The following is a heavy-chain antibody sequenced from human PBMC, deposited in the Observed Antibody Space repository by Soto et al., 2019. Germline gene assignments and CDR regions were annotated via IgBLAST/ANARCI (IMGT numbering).Heavy chain of an antibody. CDR3: ARSITMVRGTPRIMDV. V-gene: IGHV1-18*04. CDR1: GYTFTSYG. Sequence: ASVKVSCKASGYTFTSYGISWVRQAPGQGLEWMGWISAYNGSTNYAQKLQGRVTMTTDTSTSTAYMELRSLRSDDTAVYYCARSITMVRGTPRIMDVWGQGTTVTVSS. D-gene: IGHD3-10*01. CDR2: ISAYNGST. J-gene: IGHJ6*02.